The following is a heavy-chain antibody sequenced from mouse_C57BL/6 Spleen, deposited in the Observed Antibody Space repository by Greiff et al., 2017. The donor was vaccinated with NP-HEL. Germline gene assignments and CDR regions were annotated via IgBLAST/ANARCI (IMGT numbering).Heavy chain of an antibody. D-gene: IGHD1-1*01. V-gene: IGHV2-5*01. J-gene: IGHJ2*01. CDR2: IWRGGST. CDR3: AKGGTTVVGVFDY. Sequence: VQLQESGPGLVQPSQSLSITCTVSGFSLTSYGVHWVRQSPGKGLEWLGVIWRGGSTDYNAAFMSRLSITKDNSKSQVFFKMNSLQADDTAIYYCAKGGTTVVGVFDYWGQGTTLTVSS. CDR1: GFSLTSYG.